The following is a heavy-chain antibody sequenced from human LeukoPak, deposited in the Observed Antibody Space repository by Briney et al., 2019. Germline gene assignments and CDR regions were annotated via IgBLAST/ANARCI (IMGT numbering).Heavy chain of an antibody. V-gene: IGHV3-30*02. Sequence: HPGGSLRLSCAASGFTFSSYGMHWVRQAPGKGLEWVAFIRYDGSNKYYADSVKGRFTISRDNSKNTLYLQMNSLRAEDTAVYYCAKPLGHYYYMDVWGKGTTVTVSS. J-gene: IGHJ6*03. CDR3: AKPLGHYYYMDV. CDR1: GFTFSSYG. CDR2: IRYDGSNK.